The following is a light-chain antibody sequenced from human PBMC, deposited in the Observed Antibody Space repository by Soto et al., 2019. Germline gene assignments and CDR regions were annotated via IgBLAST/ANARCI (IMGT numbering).Light chain of an antibody. CDR1: RSDIGGGYNQ. Sequence: QSALTQPASVSGSPGQSITISCTGTRSDIGGGYNQVSWFQQHPGKAPKLLIYDVTDRPLGVSNRFSGSESGNTASLTISGLQPDDEAEYFCSSYSTSGPPDYVFGTGTKLTVL. CDR2: DVT. CDR3: SSYSTSGPPDYV. J-gene: IGLJ1*01. V-gene: IGLV2-14*03.